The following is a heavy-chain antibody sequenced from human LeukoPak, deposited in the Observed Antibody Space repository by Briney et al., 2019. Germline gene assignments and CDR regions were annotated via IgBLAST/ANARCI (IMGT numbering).Heavy chain of an antibody. CDR1: GDFSSSYY. CDR2: IYSSGGA. V-gene: IGHV4-4*07. J-gene: IGHJ3*02. Sequence: SETLSLTCSVSGDFSSSYYWNWLRQSAGKRLEWIGRIYSSGGANYNPSLQSRVTMSVDTTRNRYSLKLTSVTAADTAVYYCASKHQWSDGFHIWGQGTMVIVSS. D-gene: IGHD2-8*01. CDR3: ASKHQWSDGFHI.